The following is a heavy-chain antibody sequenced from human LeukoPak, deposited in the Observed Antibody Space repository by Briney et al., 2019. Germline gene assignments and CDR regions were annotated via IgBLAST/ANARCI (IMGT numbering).Heavy chain of an antibody. CDR2: ISAYNGNT. Sequence: ASVKVSCKASGYTFTSYGISWVRQAPGQGLEWMGWISAYNGNTNYAQKLQGRVTMTTDTSTSTAYMELRSLRSDDTAVYYCAKHLIAVAPVPVGEWGQGTLVTVSS. CDR3: AKHLIAVAPVPVGE. V-gene: IGHV1-18*01. CDR1: GYTFTSYG. D-gene: IGHD6-19*01. J-gene: IGHJ4*02.